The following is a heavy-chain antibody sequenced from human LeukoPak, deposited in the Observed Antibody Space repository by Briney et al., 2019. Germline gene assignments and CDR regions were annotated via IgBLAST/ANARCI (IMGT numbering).Heavy chain of an antibody. J-gene: IGHJ4*02. D-gene: IGHD3-16*01. CDR2: INTNTGNP. CDR3: ARDQFHYDYVPTY. CDR1: GYTFTSYD. Sequence: ASVKVSCKASGYTFTSYDIDWVRQATGQGLEWMGWINTNTGNPTYAQGFTGRFVFSLDTSVSTAYLQISSLKAEDTAVYYCARDQFHYDYVPTYWGQGTLVTVSS. V-gene: IGHV7-4-1*02.